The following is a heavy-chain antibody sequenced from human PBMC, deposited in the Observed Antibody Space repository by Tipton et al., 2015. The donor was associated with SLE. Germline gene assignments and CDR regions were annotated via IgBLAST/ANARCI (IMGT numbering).Heavy chain of an antibody. Sequence: LRLSCTVSGGSISSHYWSWIRQPPGKGLEWIGYIYYSGSTKYNPSLKSRVTISVDTSKNQFSLKLSPVTAADTAVYYCARDEYSSSWYTGGDAFDIWGQGTMVTVSS. CDR1: GGSISSHY. V-gene: IGHV4-59*11. J-gene: IGHJ3*02. D-gene: IGHD6-13*01. CDR2: IYYSGST. CDR3: ARDEYSSSWYTGGDAFDI.